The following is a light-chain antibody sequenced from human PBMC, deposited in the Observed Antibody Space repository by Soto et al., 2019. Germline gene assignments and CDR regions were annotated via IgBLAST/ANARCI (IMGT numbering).Light chain of an antibody. CDR3: QQSYSTPYT. V-gene: IGKV1-39*01. Sequence: DIQMTQAPSSLSASVGDRVTITCRASQSISSYLNWYQQKPGKAPKLLIYAASSLQSVVPSRFSGSGSGTDFTLTISSLQPEDFATYYCQQSYSTPYTFRQGTKLEIK. CDR2: AAS. CDR1: QSISSY. J-gene: IGKJ2*01.